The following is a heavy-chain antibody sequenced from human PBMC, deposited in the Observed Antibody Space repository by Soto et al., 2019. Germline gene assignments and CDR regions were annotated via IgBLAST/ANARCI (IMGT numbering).Heavy chain of an antibody. D-gene: IGHD3-10*01. Sequence: LRLSCAASGFTFGSYAMSWVRQAPGKGLEWVSLISGTGDSSEYANSVKGRFTISRDYSKTTVFLQMNSLRAEDTAVYFCAKDNGNYGSGSFSHWGQGTLVTVSS. J-gene: IGHJ4*02. CDR1: GFTFGSYA. CDR2: ISGTGDSS. V-gene: IGHV3-23*01. CDR3: AKDNGNYGSGSFSH.